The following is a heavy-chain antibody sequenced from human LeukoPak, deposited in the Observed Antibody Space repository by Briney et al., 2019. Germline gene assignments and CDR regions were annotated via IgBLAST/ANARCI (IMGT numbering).Heavy chain of an antibody. V-gene: IGHV3-48*02. J-gene: IGHJ4*02. CDR2: IRSTGSPI. CDR3: VRDPDALDF. CDR1: GFTFSSYS. Sequence: GGSLRLSCVASGFTFSSYSMNWVRQAPGKGLEWVSYIRSTGSPIYYADSVKGRFTISRDNARNSPYLQMNSLRDEDTAVYYCVRDPDALDFWGQGTLVTVSS.